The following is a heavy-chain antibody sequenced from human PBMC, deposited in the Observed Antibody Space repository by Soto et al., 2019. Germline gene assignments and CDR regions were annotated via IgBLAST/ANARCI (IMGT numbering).Heavy chain of an antibody. D-gene: IGHD1-26*01. J-gene: IGHJ4*02. CDR2: IIPILGIA. CDR3: ARGVVGADNAYFDY. Sequence: GASVKVSCKASGGTFSSYTISWVRQAPGQGLEWMGRIIPILGIANYAQKFQGRVTITADKSTSTAYMELSSLRSEDTAVYYCARGVVGADNAYFDYWGQGTLVTVSS. CDR1: GGTFSSYT. V-gene: IGHV1-69*02.